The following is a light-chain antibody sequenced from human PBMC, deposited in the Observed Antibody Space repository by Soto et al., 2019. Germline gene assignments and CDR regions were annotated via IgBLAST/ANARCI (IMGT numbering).Light chain of an antibody. Sequence: AIRMTQSPSSLSASTGDRVTITCRASESINSYVAWYQQKAGIVPKLLIYGASTLQSGVPSRFSGSGAGTDFTLTISSLQSEDFATYYCQQYYSYPPTFGPGTKVDIK. J-gene: IGKJ3*01. CDR2: GAS. CDR3: QQYYSYPPT. V-gene: IGKV1-8*01. CDR1: ESINSY.